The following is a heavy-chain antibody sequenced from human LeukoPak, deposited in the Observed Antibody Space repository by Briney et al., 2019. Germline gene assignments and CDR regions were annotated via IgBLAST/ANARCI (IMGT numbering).Heavy chain of an antibody. CDR2: IYYSGST. D-gene: IGHD6-13*01. Sequence: PSETLSLTCTVSGGSISSYYWRWIRQPPGKGLEWIGYIYYSGSTNYNPSLKSRVTISVDTSKNQFSLKLSSVTAADTAVYYCGRHPAAAAPGYWGQGTLVTVSS. CDR3: GRHPAAAAPGY. V-gene: IGHV4-59*08. J-gene: IGHJ4*02. CDR1: GGSISSYY.